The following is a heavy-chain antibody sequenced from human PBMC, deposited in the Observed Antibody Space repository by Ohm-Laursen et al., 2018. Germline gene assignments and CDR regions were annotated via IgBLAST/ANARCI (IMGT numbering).Heavy chain of an antibody. J-gene: IGHJ4*02. D-gene: IGHD6-19*01. CDR1: GFTFSSYS. CDR2: ISSSSSYI. Sequence: SLRLSCTASGFTFSSYSMNWVRQAPGKGLEWVSSISSSSSYIYYADSVKGRFTISRDNSKNTLLLQMSWLRAEDTAVYYCARDQGWVDYWGQGTLVTVSS. CDR3: ARDQGWVDY. V-gene: IGHV3-21*01.